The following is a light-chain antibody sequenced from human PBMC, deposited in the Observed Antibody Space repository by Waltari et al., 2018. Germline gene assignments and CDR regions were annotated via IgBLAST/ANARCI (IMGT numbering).Light chain of an antibody. V-gene: IGLV10-54*04. CDR1: ADNVGNAG. CDR2: RST. J-gene: IGLJ3*02. CDR3: AAWDSRLSAWL. Sequence: QAGLTQPPSVSKGLGQTATLTCRGNADNVGNAGAIWLQQYPAHPPTHLSHRSTKRPSGVEERFSASRSGDTASLNIDGLQTDDEADYHCAAWDSRLSAWLFGGGTKLTVL.